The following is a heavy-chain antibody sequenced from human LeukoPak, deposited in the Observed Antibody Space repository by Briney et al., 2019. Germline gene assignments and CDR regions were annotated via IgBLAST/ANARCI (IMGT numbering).Heavy chain of an antibody. J-gene: IGHJ4*02. V-gene: IGHV3-23*01. Sequence: GGSLRLSCAASGLSFSNYAMNWARQAPGKGLEWVSSISGSGGATYYADFVKGRATISRDNSKHIVYLQLDSLRAEDTAVYFCAKGGQNFDFWRFDYWGQGTLVTVSS. CDR1: GLSFSNYA. D-gene: IGHD3-3*01. CDR2: ISGSGGAT. CDR3: AKGGQNFDFWRFDY.